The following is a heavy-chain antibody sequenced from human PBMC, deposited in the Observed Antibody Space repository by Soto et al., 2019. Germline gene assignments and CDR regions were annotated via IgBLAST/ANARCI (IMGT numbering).Heavy chain of an antibody. Sequence: GGSLKVSCAASGFTFTSYWMHCVLQAPGKRLVWVSRINSDGSSTSYADSVKGRFTISRDNAKNTLYLQMNSLRAEDTAVYYCERAQVVAGTGGYYWGQGALVTVSS. V-gene: IGHV3-74*01. CDR1: GFTFTSYW. J-gene: IGHJ4*02. CDR2: INSDGSST. CDR3: ERAQVVAGTGGYY. D-gene: IGHD6-19*01.